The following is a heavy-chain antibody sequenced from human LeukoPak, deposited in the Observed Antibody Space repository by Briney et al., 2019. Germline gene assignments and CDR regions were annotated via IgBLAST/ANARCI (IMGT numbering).Heavy chain of an antibody. V-gene: IGHV4-59*01. Sequence: SETLSLTCSVSGASISSYFWSWIRQPPGKGLEWIGYIYYSGSTNYNPSLKSRVTISVDTSKNQFSLKLSSVTAADTAVYYCARITTDYYYGMDVWGQGTTVTVSS. CDR3: ARITTDYYYGMDV. CDR2: IYYSGST. D-gene: IGHD3-22*01. J-gene: IGHJ6*02. CDR1: GASISSYF.